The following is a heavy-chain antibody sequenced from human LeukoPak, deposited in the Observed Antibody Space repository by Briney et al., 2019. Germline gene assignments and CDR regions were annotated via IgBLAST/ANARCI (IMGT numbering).Heavy chain of an antibody. CDR2: INHSGST. V-gene: IGHV4-34*01. CDR3: AREVTVMITFGGSPWFDP. Sequence: SETLSLTCAVYGGSSSGYYWSWIRQPPGKGLEWIGEINHSGSTNYNPSLKSRVTISVDTSKNQFSLKLSSVTAADTAVYYCAREVTVMITFGGSPWFDPWGQGTLVTVSS. D-gene: IGHD3-16*01. CDR1: GGSSSGYY. J-gene: IGHJ5*02.